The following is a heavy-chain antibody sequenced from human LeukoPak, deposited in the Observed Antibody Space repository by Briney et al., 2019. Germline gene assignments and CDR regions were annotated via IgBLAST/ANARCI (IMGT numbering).Heavy chain of an antibody. Sequence: SETLSLTCAVDGGSFSGYYWSWIRQPPGKGLEWIGEINHSGSTNYNPSLKSRVTISVDTSKNQFSLKLSSVTAADTAVYYCARGRGSSWYWSAVVYWGQGTLVTVSS. D-gene: IGHD6-13*01. CDR1: GGSFSGYY. V-gene: IGHV4-34*01. J-gene: IGHJ4*02. CDR2: INHSGST. CDR3: ARGRGSSWYWSAVVY.